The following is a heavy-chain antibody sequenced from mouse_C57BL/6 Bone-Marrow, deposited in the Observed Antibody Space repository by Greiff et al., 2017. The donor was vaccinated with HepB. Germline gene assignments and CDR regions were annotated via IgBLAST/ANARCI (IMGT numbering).Heavy chain of an antibody. Sequence: QVQLKESGPELVKPGASVKISCKASGYAFSNSWMNWVKQRPGKGLEWIGRIYPGDGDTNYNGKFKGKATLTADKSSSTAYMQLSSLTSEDSAVYFCAKGDYGAWFAYWGQGTLVTVSA. CDR3: AKGDYGAWFAY. CDR2: IYPGDGDT. CDR1: GYAFSNSW. J-gene: IGHJ3*01. D-gene: IGHD2-4*01. V-gene: IGHV1-82*01.